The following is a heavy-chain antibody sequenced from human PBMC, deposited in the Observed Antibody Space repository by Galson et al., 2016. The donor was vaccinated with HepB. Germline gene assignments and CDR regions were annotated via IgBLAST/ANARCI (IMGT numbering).Heavy chain of an antibody. V-gene: IGHV3-21*04. J-gene: IGHJ4*02. Sequence: SLRLSCAASGFTFSSYSMNWVRQAPGKGLEWVSSISSSSSYIYYADSVKGRFTFSRDNAKNSLYLQMNSLRPEDTALYYCAMVRFSRWGQGTLVSVSS. CDR1: GFTFSSYS. CDR2: ISSSSSYI. CDR3: AMVRFSR. D-gene: IGHD3-10*01.